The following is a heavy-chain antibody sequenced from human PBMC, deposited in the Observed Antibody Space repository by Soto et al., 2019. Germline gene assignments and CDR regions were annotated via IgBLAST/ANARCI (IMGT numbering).Heavy chain of an antibody. CDR3: ARVTQLVVSWFDP. Sequence: GESLKISCKGSGYSFTSYWIGWVRQMPGKGLEWMGIIYPGDSDTRYSPPFQGQVTISADKSISTAYLQWTSLKASDTAMYYCARVTQLVVSWFDPWGQGTLVTVSS. V-gene: IGHV5-51*01. D-gene: IGHD6-6*01. CDR2: IYPGDSDT. J-gene: IGHJ5*02. CDR1: GYSFTSYW.